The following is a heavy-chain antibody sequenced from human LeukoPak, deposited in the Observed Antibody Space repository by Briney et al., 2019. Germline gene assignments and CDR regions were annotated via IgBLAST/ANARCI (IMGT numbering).Heavy chain of an antibody. Sequence: SGGSLRLSCAASGFTFSDYFMSWIRQAPGKGLEWVSHISSSGTIYYADSVKGRATISRDNAKNSLYLQMNSLRAEDTAVYYCAKAGGYCSSTSCYYYYYMDVWGKGTTVTISS. CDR1: GFTFSDYF. J-gene: IGHJ6*03. D-gene: IGHD2-2*01. CDR2: ISSSGTI. CDR3: AKAGGYCSSTSCYYYYYMDV. V-gene: IGHV3-11*04.